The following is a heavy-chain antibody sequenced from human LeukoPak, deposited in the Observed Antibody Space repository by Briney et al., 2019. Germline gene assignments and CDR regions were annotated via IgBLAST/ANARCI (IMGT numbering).Heavy chain of an antibody. CDR1: GGSISSSSYY. Sequence: SETLSLTCTVSGGSISSSSYYWGWIRQPPGKGLEWIGYIYYSGSTNYNPSLKSRVTISVDTSKNQFSLKLSSVTAADTAVYYCARAIHYYDSSGSIEFDYWGQGTLVTVSS. CDR2: IYYSGST. D-gene: IGHD3-22*01. CDR3: ARAIHYYDSSGSIEFDY. V-gene: IGHV4-61*05. J-gene: IGHJ4*02.